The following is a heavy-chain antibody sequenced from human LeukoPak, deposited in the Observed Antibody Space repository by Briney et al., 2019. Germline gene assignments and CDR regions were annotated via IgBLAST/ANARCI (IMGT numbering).Heavy chain of an antibody. CDR2: IYHSGST. D-gene: IGHD5-18*01. CDR3: ARGGGYSYGFLDY. J-gene: IGHJ4*02. Sequence: SETLSLTCTVSGYSISSGYYWGWIRPPPGKGLEWIGSIYHSGSTYYNPSLKSRVTISVDTSKNQFSLKLSSVTAADTAVYYCARGGGYSYGFLDYWGQGTLVTVSS. V-gene: IGHV4-38-2*02. CDR1: GYSISSGYY.